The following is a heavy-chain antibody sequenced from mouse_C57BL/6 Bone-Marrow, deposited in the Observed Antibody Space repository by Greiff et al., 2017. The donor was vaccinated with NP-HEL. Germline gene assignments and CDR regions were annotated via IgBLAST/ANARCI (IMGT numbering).Heavy chain of an antibody. J-gene: IGHJ3*01. CDR1: GYTFTSYW. V-gene: IGHV1-52*01. CDR3: ARGDYDEFAY. D-gene: IGHD2-4*01. Sequence: QVQLQQPGAELVRPGSSVKLPCKASGYTFTSYWMHWVKQRPIQGLEWIGNIDPSDSETHYNQKFKDKATLTVDKSSSTAYMQLSSLTSEDSAVYYCARGDYDEFAYWGQGTLVTVSA. CDR2: IDPSDSET.